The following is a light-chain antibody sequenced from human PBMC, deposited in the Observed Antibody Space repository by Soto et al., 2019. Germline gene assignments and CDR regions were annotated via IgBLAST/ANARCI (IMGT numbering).Light chain of an antibody. V-gene: IGKV3-20*01. CDR1: QSVDSAY. Sequence: EIVLTQSPGTLSLSQGERATLSCRASQSVDSAYLAWYQQRPGLPPSLLIHGAPTRATGTPHRFSGSGSGTAFPLPTTTLELEDFAMYFCQQNVSSPQPLGQGPKL. J-gene: IGKJ2*01. CDR2: GAP. CDR3: QQNVSSPQP.